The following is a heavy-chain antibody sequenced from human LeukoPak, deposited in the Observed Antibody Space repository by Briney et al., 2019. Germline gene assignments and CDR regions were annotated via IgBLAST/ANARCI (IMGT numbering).Heavy chain of an antibody. CDR3: ARDVPDFWSGFDH. V-gene: IGHV1-18*01. Sequence: ASVKVSCKASGYPFTTYGLSWVRQAPGQGLEWMGQISGNDGDTTYAQKFQGRVTMTTDTGTTTAYMELTSLTSDDTAVYYCARDVPDFWSGFDHRGQGTLVTVSP. CDR1: GYPFTTYG. D-gene: IGHD3-3*01. CDR2: ISGNDGDT. J-gene: IGHJ4*02.